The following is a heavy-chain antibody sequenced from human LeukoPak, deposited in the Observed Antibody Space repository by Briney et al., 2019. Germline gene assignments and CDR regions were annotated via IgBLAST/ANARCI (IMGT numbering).Heavy chain of an antibody. CDR2: INSDGSGT. V-gene: IGHV3-74*01. D-gene: IGHD3-22*01. CDR1: GFTFSSYW. Sequence: GGSLRLSCVASGFTFSSYWMHWVRQAPGKGLVWVSRINSDGSGTSYADSVKGRFTISRDNAKSTLYPQMNSLRAEDTAVYYCARDPEHYDSSGYYTLKDDWGQGTLVTVSS. J-gene: IGHJ4*02. CDR3: ARDPEHYDSSGYYTLKDD.